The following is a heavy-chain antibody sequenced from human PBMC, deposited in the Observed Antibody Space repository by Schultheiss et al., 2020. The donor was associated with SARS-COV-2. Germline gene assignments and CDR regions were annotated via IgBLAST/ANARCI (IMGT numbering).Heavy chain of an antibody. CDR2: INPNSGGT. J-gene: IGHJ4*02. CDR3: ARESIVRFGRDYASLAY. CDR1: GGTFSSYA. D-gene: IGHD3-16*01. Sequence: ASVKVSCKASGGTFSSYAISWVRQAPGQGLEWMGWINPNSGGTNYAQKFQGRVTMSSDTSINTVYMELSRLRLDDTAVYYCARESIVRFGRDYASLAYWGQGTLVTVSS. V-gene: IGHV1-2*02.